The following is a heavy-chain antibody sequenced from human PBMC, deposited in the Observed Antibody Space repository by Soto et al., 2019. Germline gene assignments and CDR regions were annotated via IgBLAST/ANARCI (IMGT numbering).Heavy chain of an antibody. CDR3: ARDPGGPEVGGRIVP. Sequence: SETLSLTCAVSGYSINSGYYWGWIRQPPGKGLEWIGSIYHSGSTFYNPSLKSRVTISVDTSKNQFSLKLSSVTAADTAVYYCARDPGGPEVGGRIVPWGQGTLVTVSS. CDR2: IYHSGST. D-gene: IGHD1-26*01. CDR1: GYSINSGYY. V-gene: IGHV4-38-2*02. J-gene: IGHJ5*02.